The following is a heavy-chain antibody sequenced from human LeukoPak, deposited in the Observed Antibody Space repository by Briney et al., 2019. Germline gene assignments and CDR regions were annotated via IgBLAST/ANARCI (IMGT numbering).Heavy chain of an antibody. CDR1: GGPIRRYY. CDR3: ARSENMRPARPHHWFDP. V-gene: IGHV4-59*08. Sequence: KPSETLSLTCTVSGGPIRRYYWSWIRQPPGKGVEGIWYIYDRLSPNYPPSLKHRIPIPVDTPKHPVSLNLSSLTPADTAVYYCARSENMRPARPHHWFDPGRKGTLVTVSS. D-gene: IGHD6-6*01. J-gene: IGHJ5*02. CDR2: IYDRLSP.